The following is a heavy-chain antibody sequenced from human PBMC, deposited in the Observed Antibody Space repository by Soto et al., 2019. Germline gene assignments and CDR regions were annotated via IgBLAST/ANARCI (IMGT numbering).Heavy chain of an antibody. CDR2: IYGSGRGT. Sequence: GGSLRLSCAASGFPFSTTDMSWVRQAPGKGLEWVSTIYGSGRGTYYADSVKGRFTISRDNSQNIVYLQVSNLRPDDTAVYYCAKNSGWFNSWGQGTLVTVSS. J-gene: IGHJ5*01. CDR1: GFPFSTTD. D-gene: IGHD3-10*01. V-gene: IGHV3-23*01. CDR3: AKNSGWFNS.